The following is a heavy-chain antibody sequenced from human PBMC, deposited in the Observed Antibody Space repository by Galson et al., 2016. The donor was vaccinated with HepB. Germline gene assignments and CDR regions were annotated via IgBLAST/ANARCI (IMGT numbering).Heavy chain of an antibody. J-gene: IGHJ4*02. D-gene: IGHD3-22*01. CDR2: IYYSGST. Sequence: ETLSLTCTVSGGSISNFYWSWIRQPPGQGLEWIGYIYYSGSTSYNPSFKSQVTISVDTSKNQFSLKLRSVTAADTAVYYCARDRDSSSYYSLDYWGQGTPVTVSS. CDR3: ARDRDSSSYYSLDY. CDR1: GGSISNFY. V-gene: IGHV4-59*01.